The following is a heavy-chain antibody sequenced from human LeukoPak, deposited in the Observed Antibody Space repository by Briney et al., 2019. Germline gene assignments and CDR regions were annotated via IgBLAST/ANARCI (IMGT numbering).Heavy chain of an antibody. CDR2: ISGSGGST. CDR3: AKEGPVVVAASNWFDP. V-gene: IGHV3-23*01. CDR1: GFTFSSYA. J-gene: IGHJ5*02. D-gene: IGHD2-15*01. Sequence: GGSLRLSCAASGFTFSSYAMSWVGQAAGKGLDWVSAISGSGGSTYYADSVKGRFTISRDNSKNTPYLQMNSLRADDTAVDYCAKEGPVVVAASNWFDPWGQRTLVAISS.